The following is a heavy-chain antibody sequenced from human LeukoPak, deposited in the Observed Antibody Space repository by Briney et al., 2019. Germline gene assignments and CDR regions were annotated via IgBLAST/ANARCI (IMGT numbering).Heavy chain of an antibody. D-gene: IGHD3-22*01. J-gene: IGHJ4*02. V-gene: IGHV4-39*01. CDR1: GDSISSSSYY. Sequence: PSETLSLTCTVSGDSISSSSYYWAWIRQPPGKGLEWIGSIYYSGTTYYNPSLKSRVTISVDTSKNQFSLKVSSVTAADTAVYYCARLLHDSRGYYYFGYWGQGTLVIVSS. CDR3: ARLLHDSRGYYYFGY. CDR2: IYYSGTT.